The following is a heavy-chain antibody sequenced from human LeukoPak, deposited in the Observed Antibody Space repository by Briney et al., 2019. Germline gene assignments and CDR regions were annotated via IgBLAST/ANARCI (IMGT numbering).Heavy chain of an antibody. V-gene: IGHV3-11*01. CDR3: ASSAHLYYYDSSGPEPSGAFDI. Sequence: GGSLRLSCGASGFPFSDYYMSWIREAPGKGREGVSYISSSGSTIYYADSVKGRVTISRDNAKISMYLHMNSLRAEDTAVYYCASSAHLYYYDSSGPEPSGAFDIWGQGPMVTVSS. CDR1: GFPFSDYY. J-gene: IGHJ3*02. CDR2: ISSSGSTI. D-gene: IGHD3-22*01.